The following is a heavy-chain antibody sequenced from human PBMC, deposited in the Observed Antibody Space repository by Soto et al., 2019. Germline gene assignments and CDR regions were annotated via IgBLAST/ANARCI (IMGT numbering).Heavy chain of an antibody. CDR3: ARRTPLTVAGEYYYYYYGMDV. CDR1: GYTFTSYG. Sequence: ASVKVSCKASGYTFTSYGISWVRQAPGQGLEWMGWISTYTGDTNYAQNLQGRVTMTTDTSTNTAYMELRSLRSDDTAVYYCARRTPLTVAGEYYYYYYGMDVWGQGTTVTVYS. CDR2: ISTYTGDT. V-gene: IGHV1-18*04. J-gene: IGHJ6*02. D-gene: IGHD6-19*01.